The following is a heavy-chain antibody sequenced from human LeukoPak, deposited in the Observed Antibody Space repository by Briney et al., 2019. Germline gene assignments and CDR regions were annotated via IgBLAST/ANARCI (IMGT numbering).Heavy chain of an antibody. CDR3: AKDYRRIVGATNWNFDY. D-gene: IGHD1-26*01. Sequence: PGGSLRLSCAASGFTFSSYAMSWVRQAPGKGLEWVSAISGSGGSTYYADSMKGRFTISRDNSKNTLYLQMNSLRAEDTAVYYCAKDYRRIVGATNWNFDYWGQGTLVTVSS. V-gene: IGHV3-23*01. CDR1: GFTFSSYA. J-gene: IGHJ4*02. CDR2: ISGSGGST.